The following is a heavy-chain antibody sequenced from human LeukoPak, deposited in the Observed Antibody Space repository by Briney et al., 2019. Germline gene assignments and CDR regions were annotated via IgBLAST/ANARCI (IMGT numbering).Heavy chain of an antibody. CDR2: ISCSDTYI. D-gene: IGHD5-12*01. CDR3: ARDFSVATAAGGPGIEF. V-gene: IGHV3-21*06. Sequence: PGGPLRLSCTGSGFSFSGYTMNWVRQAPGKGLEWVSSISCSDTYIFYEDSVKGRFTISRDNAKNSLYLQMNSLRAEDTAMYYCARDFSVATAAGGPGIEFWGQGVLVTVSS. J-gene: IGHJ4*02. CDR1: GFSFSGYT.